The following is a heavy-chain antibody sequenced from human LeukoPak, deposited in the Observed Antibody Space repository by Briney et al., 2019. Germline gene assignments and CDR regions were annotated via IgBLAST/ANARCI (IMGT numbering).Heavy chain of an antibody. CDR3: ARSVGATGHYYYGMDV. J-gene: IGHJ6*02. CDR2: IYYSGST. D-gene: IGHD1-26*01. Sequence: PSETLSLTCTVSGGSISSYYWSWIRQPPGKGLEWIGYIYYSGSTNYNPSLKSRVTISVDTSKNQFSLKLSSVTAADTAVYYCARSVGATGHYYYGMDVWGQGTTVTVSS. V-gene: IGHV4-59*01. CDR1: GGSISSYY.